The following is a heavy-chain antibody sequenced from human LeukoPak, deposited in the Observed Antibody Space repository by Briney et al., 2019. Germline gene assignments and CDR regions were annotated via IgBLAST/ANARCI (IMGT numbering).Heavy chain of an antibody. D-gene: IGHD3-10*01. V-gene: IGHV1-8*01. CDR3: ARRVRGVIPRFDY. Sequence: ASVKVSCKASGYTFTSYDINWVRQATGQGLEWMGWMNPNSGNTGYAQKFQGRVTMTRNTSISTAYMELSSLRSEGTAVYYCARRVRGVIPRFDYWGQGTLVTVSS. J-gene: IGHJ4*02. CDR2: MNPNSGNT. CDR1: GYTFTSYD.